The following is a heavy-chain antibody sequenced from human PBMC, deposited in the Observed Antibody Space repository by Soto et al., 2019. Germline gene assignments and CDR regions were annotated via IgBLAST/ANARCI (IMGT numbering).Heavy chain of an antibody. V-gene: IGHV1-2*04. D-gene: IGHD3-10*01. J-gene: IGHJ4*02. CDR1: GYTFTGYY. CDR2: INPHSGGT. CDR3: AKDQYYGSGSYLESYFDS. Sequence: ASVKVSCKASGYTFTGYYVHWLRQAPGQGLEWMGWINPHSGGTDYAQKFQGWVTMTRDASISTAYMGLSRLRSDDTAVYYCAKDQYYGSGSYLESYFDSWGQGTLVTVPQ.